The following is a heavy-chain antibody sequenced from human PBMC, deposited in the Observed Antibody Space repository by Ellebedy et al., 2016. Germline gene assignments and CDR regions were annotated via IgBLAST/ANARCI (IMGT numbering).Heavy chain of an antibody. D-gene: IGHD3-10*01. V-gene: IGHV3-30-3*01. CDR3: AKDLYYYGSGKYFDY. CDR1: GFTFSSYA. Sequence: GESLKISXAASGFTFSSYAMHWVRQAPGKGLEWVAVISYDGSNKYYADSVKGRFTISRDNSKNTLYLQMNSLRAEDTAVYYCAKDLYYYGSGKYFDYWGQGTLVTVSS. CDR2: ISYDGSNK. J-gene: IGHJ4*02.